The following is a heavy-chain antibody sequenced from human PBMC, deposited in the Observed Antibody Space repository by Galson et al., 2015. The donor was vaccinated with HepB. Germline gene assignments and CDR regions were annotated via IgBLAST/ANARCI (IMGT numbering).Heavy chain of an antibody. CDR2: IKQDGSEK. V-gene: IGHV3-7*03. CDR1: GFTFSSYW. CDR3: ARVAGWDSSPAPRYYYGMDV. Sequence: SLRLSCAASGFTFSSYWMSWVRQAPGKGLEWVANIKQDGSEKYYVDSVKGRFTISRDNAKNSLYLQMNSLRAEDTAVYYCARVAGWDSSPAPRYYYGMDVWGQGTTVTVSS. J-gene: IGHJ6*02. D-gene: IGHD6-13*01.